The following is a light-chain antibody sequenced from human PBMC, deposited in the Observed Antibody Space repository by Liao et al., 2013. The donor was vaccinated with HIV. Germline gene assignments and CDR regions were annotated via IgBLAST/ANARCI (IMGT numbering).Light chain of an antibody. CDR3: QAWDSNSWV. Sequence: SYVLTQPPSVSVAPGKTARISCGGNDIGSKSVHWYQQKPGQSPILVIYQDSKRPSGIPERFSGSNSGNTATLTISGTQGMDEADYYCQAWDSNSWVFGGGTELTVL. CDR2: QDS. CDR1: DIGSKS. V-gene: IGLV3-21*01. J-gene: IGLJ3*02.